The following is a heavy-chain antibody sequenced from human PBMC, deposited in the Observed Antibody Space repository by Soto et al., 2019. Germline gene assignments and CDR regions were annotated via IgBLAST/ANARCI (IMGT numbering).Heavy chain of an antibody. CDR3: ARCETSCYFYYYGMDV. D-gene: IGHD2-2*01. J-gene: IGHJ6*02. Sequence: GASVKVSCKASGGTFSSYAISWVRQAPGQGLEWMGGIIPIFGTANYAQKFQGRVPITADKSTSTAYMELSSLRSEDTAVYYCARCETSCYFYYYGMDVWGQGTTVTVSS. CDR2: IIPIFGTA. V-gene: IGHV1-69*06. CDR1: GGTFSSYA.